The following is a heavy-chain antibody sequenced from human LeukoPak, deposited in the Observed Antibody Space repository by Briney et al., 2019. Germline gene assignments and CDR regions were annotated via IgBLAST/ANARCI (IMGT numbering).Heavy chain of an antibody. D-gene: IGHD3-10*01. J-gene: IGHJ5*02. CDR2: ISSSGSTI. Sequence: QPGESLRLSCAASGFTFSSYEMNWVRQAPGKGLEWVSYISSSGSTIYYADSVKGRFTISRDNAKNSLYLQMNSLRAEDTAVYYCARAPVRRITMVRGVSPYNWFDPWGQGTLVTVSS. CDR1: GFTFSSYE. CDR3: ARAPVRRITMVRGVSPYNWFDP. V-gene: IGHV3-48*03.